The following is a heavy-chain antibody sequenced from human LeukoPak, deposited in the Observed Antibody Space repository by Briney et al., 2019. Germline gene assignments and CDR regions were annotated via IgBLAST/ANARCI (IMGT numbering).Heavy chain of an antibody. V-gene: IGHV4-39*07. Sequence: SETLSLTCTVSGGSISSSSYYWGWIRQPPGKGLEWIGSIYYSGNTYYNPSLKSRVTISVDTSKNQFSLKLSSVTAADTALYFCARGTYTMTTDAFHIWGQGTMVTVSS. CDR2: IYYSGNT. J-gene: IGHJ3*02. D-gene: IGHD2-2*02. CDR3: ARGTYTMTTDAFHI. CDR1: GGSISSSSYY.